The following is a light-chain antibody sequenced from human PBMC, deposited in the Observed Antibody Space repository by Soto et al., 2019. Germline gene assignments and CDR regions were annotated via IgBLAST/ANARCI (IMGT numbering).Light chain of an antibody. CDR3: QQGYTTPQT. V-gene: IGKV1-39*01. CDR2: AAS. Sequence: DIQITQSPSSLSASAVDRVTITCRARQGISSHLNWYQQKPGKAPKLLIYAASSLQSGVPSRFGGSGSGTDFTLTISSLQPEDFATYYCQQGYTTPQTFGQGTKVEIK. CDR1: QGISSH. J-gene: IGKJ1*01.